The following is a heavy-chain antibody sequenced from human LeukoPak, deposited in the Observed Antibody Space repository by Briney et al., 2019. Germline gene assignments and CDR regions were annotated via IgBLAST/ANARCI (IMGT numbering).Heavy chain of an antibody. CDR1: GGSISSYY. Sequence: ASETLSLTCTVSGGSISSYYWSWLRQPPGKGLEWIGYIYYSGSTNYNPSLKRRVTISVDTSKNQFSLKLSSVTAADTAVYYCAREGMVYPYYLDYWGQGTLVTVSS. V-gene: IGHV4-59*01. D-gene: IGHD1-14*01. J-gene: IGHJ4*02. CDR2: IYYSGST. CDR3: AREGMVYPYYLDY.